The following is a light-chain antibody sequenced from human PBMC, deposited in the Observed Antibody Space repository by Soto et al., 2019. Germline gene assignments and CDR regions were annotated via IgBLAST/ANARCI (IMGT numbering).Light chain of an antibody. V-gene: IGLV1-47*01. CDR3: AAWDASLRGPV. Sequence: QSVLTQPPSASATPGQRVTISCSGSSSNIGSNYVYWYQQLPGTAPKLLIYRNNQRPSGVPDRFSGSKSGTSASLAISGLRSEDEADYHCAAWDASLRGPVFGGATKLTVL. J-gene: IGLJ2*01. CDR1: SSNIGSNY. CDR2: RNN.